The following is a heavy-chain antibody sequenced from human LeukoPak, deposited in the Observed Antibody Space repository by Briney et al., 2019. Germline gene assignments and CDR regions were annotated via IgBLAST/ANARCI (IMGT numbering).Heavy chain of an antibody. V-gene: IGHV1-58*02. CDR2: IVAGSGNT. CDR3: AADLTRYGSGSYLHYYYYMDV. J-gene: IGHJ6*03. CDR1: GFTFTSSA. D-gene: IGHD3-10*01. Sequence: ASVKVSCKASGFTFTSSAMQWVRQARGQRLEWIGWIVAGSGNTNYAQKFQERVTITRDMSTSTAYMELSSLRSEDTAVYYCAADLTRYGSGSYLHYYYYMDVWGKGTTVTVSS.